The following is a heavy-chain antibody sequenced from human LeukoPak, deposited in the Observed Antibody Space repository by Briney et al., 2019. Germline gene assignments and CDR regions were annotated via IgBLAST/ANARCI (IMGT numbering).Heavy chain of an antibody. D-gene: IGHD2-2*01. CDR2: IYYSGST. Sequence: SETLSLTCTVSGGSISSHYWSWIRQPPGMGLEWIGYIYYSGSTNSNPSLSSRVTISVDTSKNQFSLKLTSMTAADTAAYYCARGHCSSTSCYRNWFDPWGQGTLVTVSS. J-gene: IGHJ5*02. CDR1: GGSISSHY. CDR3: ARGHCSSTSCYRNWFDP. V-gene: IGHV4-59*11.